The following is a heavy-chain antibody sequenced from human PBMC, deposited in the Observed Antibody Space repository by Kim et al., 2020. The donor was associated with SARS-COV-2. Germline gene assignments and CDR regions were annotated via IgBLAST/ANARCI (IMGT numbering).Heavy chain of an antibody. CDR3: ARHYYDILTGYYPYYFDY. D-gene: IGHD3-9*01. V-gene: IGHV4-59*08. Sequence: KSRVTISVETSKNQFSLKLSSVTAADTAVYDCARHYYDILTGYYPYYFDYWGQGTLVTVSS. J-gene: IGHJ4*02.